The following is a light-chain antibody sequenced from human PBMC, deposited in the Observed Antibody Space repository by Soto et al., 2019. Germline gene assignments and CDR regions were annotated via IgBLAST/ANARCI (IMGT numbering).Light chain of an antibody. J-gene: IGLJ1*01. V-gene: IGLV2-14*01. CDR3: NSYTTNSNRV. CDR1: SSVVGAYNY. Sequence: QSALAQPASVSGSPGQSITISCTGTSSVVGAYNYVSWYQHHPGKAPKLMIYEVTNRPSGVSNRFSGSKSGNTASLTISGLQAEDEADYYCNSYTTNSNRVFGTGTKGTVL. CDR2: EVT.